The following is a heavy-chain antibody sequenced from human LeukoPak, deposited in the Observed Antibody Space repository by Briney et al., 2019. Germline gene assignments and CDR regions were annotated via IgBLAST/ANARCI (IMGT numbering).Heavy chain of an antibody. J-gene: IGHJ5*02. D-gene: IGHD4-17*01. CDR1: GGSISSYY. Sequence: SETLSLTSTVSGGSISSYYWSWIPQPPGKGLEWIGYIYYSGSTNYNPSLKSRVTISVDTSKNQFSLKLSSVTAADTAVYYCARAVYGDYFDPWGQGTLVTVSS. CDR2: IYYSGST. CDR3: ARAVYGDYFDP. V-gene: IGHV4-59*01.